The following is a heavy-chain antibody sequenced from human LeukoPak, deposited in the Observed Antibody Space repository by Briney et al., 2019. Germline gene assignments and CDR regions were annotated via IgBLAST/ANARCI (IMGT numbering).Heavy chain of an antibody. D-gene: IGHD3-16*01. CDR2: IKQDGSAK. CDR3: VRYGFGSAPRMDV. V-gene: IGHV3-7*01. CDR1: GFTFCDYA. Sequence: GGSLRLSCTASGFTFCDYAMSWGRQAPGKGGEWVANIKQDGSAKYYVDSVKGRFTISRDNAQNSLYLQMNSLRAEDTALYYCVRYGFGSAPRMDVWGQGTTVTVSS. J-gene: IGHJ6*02.